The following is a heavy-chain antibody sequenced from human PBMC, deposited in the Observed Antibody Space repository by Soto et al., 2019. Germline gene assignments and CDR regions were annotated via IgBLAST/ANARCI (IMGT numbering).Heavy chain of an antibody. Sequence: SGPTLVNPTQTLTLTCSFSGFSLSTSGVGVGWIRQPPGKALECLAHIYWSGDEHYRPSLKSRLSITKDTSKNQVVLTMTNRDPVATAAYHCGGGVAARPGFDFDIWGQGTMVTVPS. J-gene: IGHJ3*02. CDR2: IYWSGDE. CDR1: GFSLSTSGVG. CDR3: GGGVAARPGFDFDI. D-gene: IGHD6-6*01. V-gene: IGHV2-5*01.